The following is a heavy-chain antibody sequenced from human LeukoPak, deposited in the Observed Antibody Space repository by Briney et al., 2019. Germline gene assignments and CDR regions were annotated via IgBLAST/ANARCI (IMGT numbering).Heavy chain of an antibody. V-gene: IGHV4-59*01. CDR3: ARDQRYYYGMDV. Sequence: PSETLSLTCTVSGGSISSYYWSWIRQPPGEGLEWIGYIYYSGSTNYNPSLKSRVTISVDTSKNQFSLKLSSVTAADTAVYYCARDQRYYYGMDVWGQGTTVTVSS. J-gene: IGHJ6*02. CDR2: IYYSGST. CDR1: GGSISSYY.